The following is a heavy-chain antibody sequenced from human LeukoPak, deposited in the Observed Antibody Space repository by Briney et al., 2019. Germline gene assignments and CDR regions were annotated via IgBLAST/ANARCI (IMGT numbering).Heavy chain of an antibody. CDR1: GFTSSSYA. J-gene: IGHJ4*01. CDR3: AKDPWDCSSTSCPDY. D-gene: IGHD2-2*01. CDR2: ISGSVSSTYSGGST. Sequence: GGSMRLSCAASGFTSSSYAVSGVRQPPGKGLEWVSTISGSVSSTYSGGSTYYADSVKGRFTISRANSKNTPYLQMNSLRAEDTAIYYCAKDPWDCSSTSCPDYWGHGTLVTVSS. V-gene: IGHV3-23D*01.